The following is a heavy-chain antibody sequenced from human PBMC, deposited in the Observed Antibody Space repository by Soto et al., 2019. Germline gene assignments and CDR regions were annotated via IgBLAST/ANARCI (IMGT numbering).Heavy chain of an antibody. Sequence: GASLKVSCKASGGTFSSYTISWVRQAPGQGLEWMGRIIPILGIANYAQKFQGRVTITADKSTSTAYMELSSLRSEDTAVYYCASLSSARDIVVVVAAHDAFDIWGQGTMVTVSS. V-gene: IGHV1-69*02. CDR1: GGTFSSYT. CDR3: ASLSSARDIVVVVAAHDAFDI. J-gene: IGHJ3*02. D-gene: IGHD2-15*01. CDR2: IIPILGIA.